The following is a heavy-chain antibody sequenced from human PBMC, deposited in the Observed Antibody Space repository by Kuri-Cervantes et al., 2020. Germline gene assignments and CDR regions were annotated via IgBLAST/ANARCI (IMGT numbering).Heavy chain of an antibody. CDR1: GYSISSGYY. CDR2: IYHSGST. CDR3: ARTPYSSSLYYFDY. D-gene: IGHD6-13*01. V-gene: IGHV4-38-2*01. Sequence: SETLSLTCAVSGYSISSGYYWGWIRQPPGKGLEWIGSIYHSGSTYYNPSLKSRVTISVDTSKNQFSLKLSSVTAADTAVYYCARTPYSSSLYYFDYWGQGTLVTVSS. J-gene: IGHJ4*02.